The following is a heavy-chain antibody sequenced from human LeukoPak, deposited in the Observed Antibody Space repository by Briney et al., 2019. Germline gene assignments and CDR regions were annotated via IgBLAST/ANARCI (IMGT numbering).Heavy chain of an antibody. CDR1: GFTFSSYW. Sequence: GGSLRLSCAASGFTFSSYWIHWVRQAPWKGLVWVSRINSDGSSTSYADSVKGRFTISRDNAKNTLYLQMNSLRAEDTAVYYCARSREGYNFLGENDWGQGTLVTVSS. V-gene: IGHV3-74*01. J-gene: IGHJ4*02. D-gene: IGHD5-24*01. CDR2: INSDGSST. CDR3: ARSREGYNFLGEND.